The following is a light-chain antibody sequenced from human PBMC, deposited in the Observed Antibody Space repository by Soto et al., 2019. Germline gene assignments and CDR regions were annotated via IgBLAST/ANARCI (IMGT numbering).Light chain of an antibody. CDR2: CNS. Sequence: QAVLTQPPSVSGAPGQRVTISCTGSSSNIGAGYDVHWYQHLPGTAPKLLIYCNSNRPSGVPDRFSGSKSGTSASLAITGLQAEDEADYYCQSYDSSLSISGVFGGGTKLTVL. CDR3: QSYDSSLSISGV. J-gene: IGLJ3*02. V-gene: IGLV1-40*01. CDR1: SSNIGAGYD.